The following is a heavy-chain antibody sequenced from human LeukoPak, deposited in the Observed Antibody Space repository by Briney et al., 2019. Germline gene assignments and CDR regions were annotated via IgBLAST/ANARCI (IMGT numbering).Heavy chain of an antibody. CDR3: ATVAATASRSGLDY. Sequence: ASVKVSCKVSGYTLTELSMHWVRQAPGKGLVWMGGFDPEDGETIYAQKFQGRVTMTEDTSTDTAYMELSSLRSEDTAVYYCATVAATASRSGLDYWGQGTLVTVSS. D-gene: IGHD2-21*02. J-gene: IGHJ4*02. V-gene: IGHV1-24*01. CDR2: FDPEDGET. CDR1: GYTLTELS.